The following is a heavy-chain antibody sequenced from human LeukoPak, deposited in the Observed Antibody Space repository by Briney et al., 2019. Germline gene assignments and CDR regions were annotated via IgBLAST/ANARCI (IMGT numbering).Heavy chain of an antibody. CDR2: IYYSGST. J-gene: IGHJ4*02. V-gene: IGHV4-59*01. Sequence: TSETLSLICTVSGGSISSYYWSWIRQPPGKGLEWIGYIYYSGSTNYNPSLKSRATISVDTSKNQFSLKLSSVTAADTAVYYCARDGDSSGWYPKFDYWGQGTLVTVSS. CDR3: ARDGDSSGWYPKFDY. D-gene: IGHD6-19*01. CDR1: GGSISSYY.